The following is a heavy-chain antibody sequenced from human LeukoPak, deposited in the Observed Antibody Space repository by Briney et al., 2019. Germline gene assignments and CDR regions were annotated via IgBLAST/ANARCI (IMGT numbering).Heavy chain of an antibody. V-gene: IGHV3-48*03. Sequence: GGSLRLSCAASGFTFRSDEMSWVRQAPGKGLEWVSYISSSGSTIYYADSVKGRFTISRDNAKNSLYLQMNSLRAEDTAVYYCARGVYYDSSGYEYWGQGTLVTVSS. CDR2: ISSSGSTI. J-gene: IGHJ4*02. CDR1: GFTFRSDE. CDR3: ARGVYYDSSGYEY. D-gene: IGHD3-22*01.